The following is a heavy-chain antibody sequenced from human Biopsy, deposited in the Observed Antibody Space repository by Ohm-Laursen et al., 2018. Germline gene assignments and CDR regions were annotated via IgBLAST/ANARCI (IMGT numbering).Heavy chain of an antibody. CDR1: GFAFSDYS. CDR3: AKDDYDRVSSGYYFDY. J-gene: IGHJ4*02. Sequence: SLRLSCAASGFAFSDYSMNWVRQAPGKGLEWVASISSTSNHIHYVDSVWGRFTISRDNAENSLYLEMNSLRVEDMAVYYCAKDDYDRVSSGYYFDYWGQGTLVSVSS. D-gene: IGHD3-10*02. V-gene: IGHV3-21*01. CDR2: ISSTSNHI.